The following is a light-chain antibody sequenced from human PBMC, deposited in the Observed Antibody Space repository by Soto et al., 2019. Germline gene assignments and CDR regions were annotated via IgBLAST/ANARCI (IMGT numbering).Light chain of an antibody. V-gene: IGKV1-39*01. CDR2: ATS. Sequence: DIQMTQSPSSLSASVGDRVTITCRASQTSTRYLNWYQQKPGKAPRLLIYATSSLQSGVPSRLSGSGSGTDFTLTISSLQPEDFARYYCQQSYTTLRSVGPAPNVDMK. CDR1: QTSTRY. CDR3: QQSYTTLRS. J-gene: IGKJ3*01.